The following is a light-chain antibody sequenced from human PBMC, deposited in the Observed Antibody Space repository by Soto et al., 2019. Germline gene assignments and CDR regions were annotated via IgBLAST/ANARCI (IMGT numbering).Light chain of an antibody. J-gene: IGKJ4*01. CDR3: QQYNSWLT. CDR2: DAS. CDR1: QSVSYH. V-gene: IGKV3-15*01. Sequence: IVMTQTPATLSVSPGGRVTLSCRASQSVSYHVAWYQQKPGQTPRLVIYDASTRASGIPARFSGTRSGKEFSLTVSSLQSEDFGIYYCQQYNSWLTFGGGTRVDIK.